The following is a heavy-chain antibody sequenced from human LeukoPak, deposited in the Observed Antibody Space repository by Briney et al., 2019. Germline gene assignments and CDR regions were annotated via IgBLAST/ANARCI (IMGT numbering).Heavy chain of an antibody. D-gene: IGHD2-8*01. CDR2: ISSSSSYI. Sequence: GGSLRLSCAASGFTFSSYSMNWVRHAPGKGLEWVSSISSSSSYIYYADSVKGRFTISRDNAKNSLYLQMNSLRAEDTAVYYCARDLDDIVLMVYAIPGYYFDYWGQGTLVTVSS. V-gene: IGHV3-21*01. CDR1: GFTFSSYS. CDR3: ARDLDDIVLMVYAIPGYYFDY. J-gene: IGHJ4*02.